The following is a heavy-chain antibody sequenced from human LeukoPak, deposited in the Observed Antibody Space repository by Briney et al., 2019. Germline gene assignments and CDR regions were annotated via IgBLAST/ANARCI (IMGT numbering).Heavy chain of an antibody. Sequence: GGSLRLSCAASGFTFSSYAMSWVRQAPGKGLEWVSAISGSGGSTYYADSVKGRFTISRDNSKNPLYLQMNSLRAEDTAVYYGANSQSYYYDSSGYYYGGQGTLVTVSS. CDR1: GFTFSSYA. CDR3: ANSQSYYYDSSGYYY. J-gene: IGHJ4*02. D-gene: IGHD3-22*01. V-gene: IGHV3-23*01. CDR2: ISGSGGST.